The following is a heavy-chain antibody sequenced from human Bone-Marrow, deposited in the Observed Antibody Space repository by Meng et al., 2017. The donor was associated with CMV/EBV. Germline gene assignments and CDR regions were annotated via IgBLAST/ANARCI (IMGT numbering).Heavy chain of an antibody. CDR1: GYTFTSYY. J-gene: IGHJ6*02. Sequence: SCKASGYTFTSYYMHWVRQAPGKGLEWVAVIWYDGRNKYYADSVKGRFTISRDNSKNTLYLQMNSLRAEDTAVYYCAKSMVRGVDNYYYYGMDVWGQGTTVTVSS. CDR2: IWYDGRNK. D-gene: IGHD3-10*01. V-gene: IGHV3-33*06. CDR3: AKSMVRGVDNYYYYGMDV.